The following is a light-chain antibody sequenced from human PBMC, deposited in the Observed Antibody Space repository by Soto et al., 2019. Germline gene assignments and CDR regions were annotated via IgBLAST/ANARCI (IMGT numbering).Light chain of an antibody. Sequence: QSVLTQPPSVSGAPGQRVTISCTGSSSNIGAGYDVHWYQQLPGTAPKLLIYGNSNRPSGVPDRFSGSKSGTSASLAITGFQAEDEADYYCQSYDSSLSGSCVFGTGTKVTVL. CDR3: QSYDSSLSGSCV. CDR2: GNS. CDR1: SSNIGAGYD. V-gene: IGLV1-40*01. J-gene: IGLJ1*01.